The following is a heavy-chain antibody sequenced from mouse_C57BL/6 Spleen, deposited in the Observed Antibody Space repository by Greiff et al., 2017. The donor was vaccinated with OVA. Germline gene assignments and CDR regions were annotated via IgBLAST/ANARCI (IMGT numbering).Heavy chain of an antibody. CDR3: TRRGFLTEEVKYAMDY. D-gene: IGHD1-2*01. CDR2: IDPETGGT. Sequence: QVQLQQSGAELVRPGASVTLSCKASGYTFTDYEMHWVKQTPVHGLEWIGAIDPETGGTASNQKFKGKAILTADKSSSTAYMELRRLTSEASADYYGTRRGFLTEEVKYAMDYWGQGTSVTVSS. J-gene: IGHJ4*01. V-gene: IGHV1-15*01. CDR1: GYTFTDYE.